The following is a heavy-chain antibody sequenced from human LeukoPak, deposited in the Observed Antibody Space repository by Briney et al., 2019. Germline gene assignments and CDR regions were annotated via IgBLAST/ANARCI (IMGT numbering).Heavy chain of an antibody. CDR3: AKAKSLYYDSSGYLDY. CDR2: ISWNSGSI. J-gene: IGHJ4*02. D-gene: IGHD3-22*01. V-gene: IGHV3-9*01. CDR1: GFTFDDYA. Sequence: GGSLRLSCAASGFTFDDYAMHWVRQAPGKGLEWVSGISWNSGSIGYADSVKGRFTISRDNAKNSLYLQMNGLRAEDTALYYCAKAKSLYYDSSGYLDYWGQGTLVTVSS.